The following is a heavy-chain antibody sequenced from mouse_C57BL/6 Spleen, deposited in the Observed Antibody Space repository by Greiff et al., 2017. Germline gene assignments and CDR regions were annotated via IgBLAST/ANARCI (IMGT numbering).Heavy chain of an antibody. CDR2: IDPSDSYT. V-gene: IGHV1-69*01. CDR1: GYTFTSYW. J-gene: IGHJ4*01. CDR3: ARYSNYFMDY. Sequence: QVQLQQPGAELVKPGASVKLSCKASGYTFTSYWMHWVKQRPGQGLEWIGEIDPSDSYTNYNQKFKGKSTLTVDKSSSTAYMQLSSLTSEDSAVYYCARYSNYFMDYWGQGTSVTVSS. D-gene: IGHD2-5*01.